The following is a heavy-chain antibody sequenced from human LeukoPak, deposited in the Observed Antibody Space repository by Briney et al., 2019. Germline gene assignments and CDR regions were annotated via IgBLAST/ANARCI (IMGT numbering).Heavy chain of an antibody. CDR2: TYPGDSDT. CDR1: GYSFTSYW. V-gene: IGHV5-51*01. Sequence: GESLKISCKGSGYSFTSYWIGWVRQMPGKGLEWMGITYPGDSDTRYSLSFQGQVTISADKSISTAYLQWSSLKASDTAMYYCASPTLGYYYGMDVWGQGTTVTVSS. CDR3: ASPTLGYYYGMDV. D-gene: IGHD6-13*01. J-gene: IGHJ6*02.